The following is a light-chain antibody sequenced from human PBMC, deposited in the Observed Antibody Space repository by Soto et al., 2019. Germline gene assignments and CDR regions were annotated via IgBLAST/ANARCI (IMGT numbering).Light chain of an antibody. Sequence: EFVLTQSPGTLSLSPGERATLSCRASQSVSATYLAWYQQKPGQAPRLLIYAASSRATGVPDRFSGSGSGTDFTLTISRLEPEDFEVYYCQQYVTSPLTFGGGTKVEIK. V-gene: IGKV3-20*01. CDR2: AAS. CDR3: QQYVTSPLT. J-gene: IGKJ4*01. CDR1: QSVSATY.